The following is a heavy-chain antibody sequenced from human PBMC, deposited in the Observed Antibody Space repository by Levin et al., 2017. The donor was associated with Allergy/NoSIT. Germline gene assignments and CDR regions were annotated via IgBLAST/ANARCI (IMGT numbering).Heavy chain of an antibody. J-gene: IGHJ6*02. CDR3: ARGGIVGRKDFYYYGMDV. D-gene: IGHD6-6*01. V-gene: IGHV3-48*03. Sequence: GGSLRLSCAASGFTFSDYEMNWVRQAPGKGLEWVSYISSSGSVIYYADSVKGRFTISRDNAKTSLNLQMNSLRAEDTAVYYCARGGIVGRKDFYYYGMDVWGQGTTVTVSS. CDR1: GFTFSDYE. CDR2: ISSSGSVI.